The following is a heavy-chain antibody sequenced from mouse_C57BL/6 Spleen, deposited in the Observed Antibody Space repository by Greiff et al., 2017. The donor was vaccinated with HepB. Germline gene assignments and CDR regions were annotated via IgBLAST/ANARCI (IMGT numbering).Heavy chain of an antibody. Sequence: EVQVVESGGGLVKPGGSLKLSCAASGFTFSDYGMHWVRQAPEKGLEWVAYISSGSSTIYYADTVKGRFTISRDNAKNTLFLQMTSLRSEDTAMYYCARSSSGPFAYWGQGTLVTVSA. J-gene: IGHJ3*01. CDR3: ARSSSGPFAY. CDR1: GFTFSDYG. D-gene: IGHD3-2*02. V-gene: IGHV5-17*01. CDR2: ISSGSSTI.